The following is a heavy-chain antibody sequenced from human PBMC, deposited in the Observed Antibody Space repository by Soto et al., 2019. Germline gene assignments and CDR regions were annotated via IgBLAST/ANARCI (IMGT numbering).Heavy chain of an antibody. CDR2: IKSKTDGGTT. CDR1: GFTFSNAW. CDR3: TTHGYGSGSYSHDY. Sequence: EVQLVESGGGLVKPGGSLRLSCAASGFTFSNAWMSWVRQAPGKGLEWVGRIKSKTDGGTTDYAAPVKGRFTISRDDSKNTLYLQMNSLKTEDTAVYYCTTHGYGSGSYSHDYWGQGTLVTVSS. J-gene: IGHJ4*02. V-gene: IGHV3-15*01. D-gene: IGHD3-10*01.